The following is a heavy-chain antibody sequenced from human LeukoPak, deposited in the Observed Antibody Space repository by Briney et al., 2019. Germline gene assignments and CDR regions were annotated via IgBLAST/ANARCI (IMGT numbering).Heavy chain of an antibody. J-gene: IGHJ6*03. D-gene: IGHD3-10*01. Sequence: SETLPLTCAVYGGSFSGYYWSWIRQPPGKGLEWIGEINHSGSTNYNPSLKSRVTISVDTSKNQFSLKLSSVTAADTAVYYCARDPGSGYYIDVWGKGTTVTISS. CDR3: ARDPGSGYYIDV. V-gene: IGHV4-34*01. CDR1: GGSFSGYY. CDR2: INHSGST.